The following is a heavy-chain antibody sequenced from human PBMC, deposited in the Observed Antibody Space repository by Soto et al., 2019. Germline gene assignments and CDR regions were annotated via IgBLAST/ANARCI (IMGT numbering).Heavy chain of an antibody. J-gene: IGHJ4*02. CDR2: ITGSGGST. CDR3: AKDLEWLRFDFDY. Sequence: EVQLLESGGGLVQPGGSLRLSCAASGFTFSSYAMSWVRQAPGKGLEWVSAITGSGGSTYSADSVKGRFTISRDNSKNTLDLQMNSLRAEDTAVYYCAKDLEWLRFDFDYWGQGTLVTVSS. CDR1: GFTFSSYA. V-gene: IGHV3-23*01. D-gene: IGHD5-12*01.